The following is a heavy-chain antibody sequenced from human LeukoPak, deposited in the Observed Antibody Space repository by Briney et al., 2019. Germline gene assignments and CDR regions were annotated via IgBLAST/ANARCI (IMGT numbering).Heavy chain of an antibody. D-gene: IGHD1-26*01. J-gene: IGHJ6*03. CDR3: ARGAYSGSYYVRPNYYYYMDV. Sequence: SETLSLTCAVYGGSLSGYYWSWIRQPPGKGLEWIGEINHSGSTNYNPSLKSRVTISVDTSKNQFSLKLSSVTAADTAVYYCARGAYSGSYYVRPNYYYYMDVWGKGTTVTVSS. V-gene: IGHV4-34*01. CDR2: INHSGST. CDR1: GGSLSGYY.